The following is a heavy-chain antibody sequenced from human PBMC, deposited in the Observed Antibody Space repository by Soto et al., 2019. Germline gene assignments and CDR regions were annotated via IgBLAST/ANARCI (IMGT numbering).Heavy chain of an antibody. J-gene: IGHJ4*02. CDR2: ISYDGSNT. V-gene: IGHV3-30*04. Sequence: QVQLVESGGGVVQPGRSLKLSCAASGFTFRTYAMHWVRQAPGKGLEWVEVISYDGSNTYYADSVKGRFTISRDNSKNTVEPQMNSLRKEDSAVYYCARDSETNGYSYDYCDYWGQGTLVTVSS. CDR1: GFTFRTYA. CDR3: ARDSETNGYSYDYCDY. D-gene: IGHD5-18*01.